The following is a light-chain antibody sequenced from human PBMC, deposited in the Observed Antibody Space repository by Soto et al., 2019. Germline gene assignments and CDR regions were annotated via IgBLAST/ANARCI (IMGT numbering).Light chain of an antibody. J-gene: IGKJ1*01. CDR1: QSVSSN. Sequence: EIVMTQSPATLSVSPGERAALSCRASQSVSSNLAWYQQKPGQAPRLLIYGASTRATGIPARFSGSWSGTEFTLTVGSLQFDDFAVYYWQQYNNFGTCGQGTKVDIK. CDR3: QQYNNFGT. V-gene: IGKV3-15*01. CDR2: GAS.